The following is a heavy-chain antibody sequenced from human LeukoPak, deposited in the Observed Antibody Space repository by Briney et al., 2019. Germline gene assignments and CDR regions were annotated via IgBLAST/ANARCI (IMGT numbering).Heavy chain of an antibody. CDR2: ISAYNGNT. CDR3: GRITGRAVRSNFDY. D-gene: IGHD1-20*01. J-gene: IGHJ4*02. V-gene: IGHV1-18*01. Sequence: GSVKVSCKATGYTFTSYGISGVRQAHGQGREWMGWISAYNGNTNYAQQLQGRVTMTTDTSTSTAYLELRSLRSDDAAVYYCGRITGRAVRSNFDYWGQGTLVTVSS. CDR1: GYTFTSYG.